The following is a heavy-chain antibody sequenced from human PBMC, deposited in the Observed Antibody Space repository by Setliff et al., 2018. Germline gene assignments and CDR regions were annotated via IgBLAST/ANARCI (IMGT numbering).Heavy chain of an antibody. CDR2: ISSDGITI. V-gene: IGHV3-11*04. D-gene: IGHD3-16*01. CDR1: GFAFGDYF. Sequence: GGSLRLSCAASGFAFGDYFMSWIREEPGKGLEWISYISSDGITIHYADSVKGRFTVTRDNAKNSLYVQMNKLRAEDTAVYYCARDLRGNLSLNTSDYWGQGTVVTVSS. CDR3: ARDLRGNLSLNTSDY. J-gene: IGHJ4*02.